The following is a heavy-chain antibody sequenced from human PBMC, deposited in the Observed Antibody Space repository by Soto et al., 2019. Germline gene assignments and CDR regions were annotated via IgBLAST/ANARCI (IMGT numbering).Heavy chain of an antibody. Sequence: QVQLVEPGGGVVQPGRSLRLSCAASGFTFSSYAMHWVRQAPGKGLEWVAVISYDGSNKYYADSVKGRFTISRDNSKNTLYLQMNSLRAEDTAVYYCARDEIRFSWAYGMDVWGQGTTVTVSS. D-gene: IGHD3-3*01. V-gene: IGHV3-30-3*01. CDR1: GFTFSSYA. J-gene: IGHJ6*02. CDR3: ARDEIRFSWAYGMDV. CDR2: ISYDGSNK.